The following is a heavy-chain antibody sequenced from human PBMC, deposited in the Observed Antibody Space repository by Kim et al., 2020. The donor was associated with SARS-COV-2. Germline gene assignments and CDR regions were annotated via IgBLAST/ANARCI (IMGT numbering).Heavy chain of an antibody. J-gene: IGHJ6*01. D-gene: IGHD2-15*01. Sequence: SETLSLTCTVSGGSIRSSTHYWGWIRQPPGKGLEWIGSIGYSGTTYYKSSLESRVTISVNTSKNQFSLKVSSVTAADTAMYYCARHEDLNYYGLDVWGQDTTVTVSS. CDR3: ARHEDLNYYGLDV. CDR2: IGYSGTT. CDR1: GGSIRSSTHY. V-gene: IGHV4-39*01.